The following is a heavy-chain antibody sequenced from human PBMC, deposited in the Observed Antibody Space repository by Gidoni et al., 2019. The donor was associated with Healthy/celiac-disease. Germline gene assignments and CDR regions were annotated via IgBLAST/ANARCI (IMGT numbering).Heavy chain of an antibody. J-gene: IGHJ4*02. CDR3: ARDLEVDYGGNSGWARYFDY. CDR1: GYTFTSYY. CDR2: INPSGGST. Sequence: QVQLVQSGAEVKKPGASVKVSCKASGYTFTSYYLPWVRQAPGQGLEWMGIINPSGGSTSYAQKFQGRVTMTRDTSTSTVYMELSSLRSEDTAVYYCARDLEVDYGGNSGWARYFDYWGQGTLVTVSS. D-gene: IGHD4-17*01. V-gene: IGHV1-46*01.